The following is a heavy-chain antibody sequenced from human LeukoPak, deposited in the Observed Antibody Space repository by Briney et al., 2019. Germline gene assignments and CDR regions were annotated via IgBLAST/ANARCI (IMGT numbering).Heavy chain of an antibody. CDR2: ISGSGGST. D-gene: IGHD6-6*01. V-gene: IGHV3-23*01. CDR3: ARDLRRYSSSSDGGSY. CDR1: GFTFSSYA. Sequence: GGSLRLSCAASGFTFSSYAMSWVRQAPGKGLEWVSAISGSGGSTYYADSVKGRFTISRDNSKNTLYLQMNSLRAEDTAVYYCARDLRRYSSSSDGGSYWGQGTLVTVSS. J-gene: IGHJ4*02.